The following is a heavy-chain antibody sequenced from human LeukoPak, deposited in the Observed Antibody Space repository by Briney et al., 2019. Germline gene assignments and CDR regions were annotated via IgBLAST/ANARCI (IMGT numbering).Heavy chain of an antibody. CDR2: ISYDGSNK. CDR3: AKDRMHGEWLFDGSLRV. CDR1: GFTYSSYG. D-gene: IGHD3-3*01. V-gene: IGHV3-30*18. J-gene: IGHJ6*02. Sequence: PGRSLRLSCAASGFTYSSYGMHWVRQAPGKGREWVAVISYDGSNKYYADSVEGRFTISRDNSKNTLYLQMNSLRAEDTAVYYCAKDRMHGEWLFDGSLRVWGQGTTVTVSS.